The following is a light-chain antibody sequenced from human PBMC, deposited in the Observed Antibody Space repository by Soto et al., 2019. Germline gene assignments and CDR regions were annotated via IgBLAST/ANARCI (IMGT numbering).Light chain of an antibody. Sequence: EIVLTQSPATLSLSPGERATLSCRASQSVSNYLAWYQQKPGQAPRLLIYDASNRATDIPARFSGSGSGTDLTLTISSLEPDDFAVYYCQQRSNWPITFGHGTRLDIK. CDR2: DAS. J-gene: IGKJ5*01. CDR3: QQRSNWPIT. V-gene: IGKV3-11*01. CDR1: QSVSNY.